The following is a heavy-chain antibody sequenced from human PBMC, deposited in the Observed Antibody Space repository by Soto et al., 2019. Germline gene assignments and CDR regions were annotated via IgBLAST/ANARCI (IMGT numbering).Heavy chain of an antibody. D-gene: IGHD3-3*01. Sequence: PGGSLRLSCAASGFTFSSYAMHWVRQAPGKGLEWVAVISYDGSNKYYADSVKGRFTISRDNSKNTLYLQMNSLRAEDTAVYYCARIHPTYDFWSGPGASGDAFDIWGQGTMVTVSS. V-gene: IGHV3-30-3*01. CDR1: GFTFSSYA. CDR2: ISYDGSNK. J-gene: IGHJ3*02. CDR3: ARIHPTYDFWSGPGASGDAFDI.